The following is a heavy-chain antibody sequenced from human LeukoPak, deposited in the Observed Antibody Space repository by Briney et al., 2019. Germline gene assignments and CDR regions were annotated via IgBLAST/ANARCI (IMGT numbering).Heavy chain of an antibody. J-gene: IGHJ6*02. V-gene: IGHV4-39*07. CDR1: GGSISSSSYY. CDR2: IYYSGST. D-gene: IGHD3-3*01. Sequence: SETLSLTCTVSGGSISSSSYYWGWIRQPPGTGLEWIGSIYYSGSTYYNPSLKGRVTISVDTSKNQFSLKLSSVTAADTAVYYCARSYYDFWSGYRPTLGYYGMDVWGQGTTVTVSS. CDR3: ARSYYDFWSGYRPTLGYYGMDV.